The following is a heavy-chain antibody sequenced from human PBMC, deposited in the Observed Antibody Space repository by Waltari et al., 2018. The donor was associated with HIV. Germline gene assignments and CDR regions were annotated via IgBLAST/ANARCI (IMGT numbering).Heavy chain of an antibody. Sequence: EAHLLESGGGSVHPGESLRPSCVGYGFSFSSFAMTWLRQAAGKGLEWFGSLTGSSSDVFYADSVRGRFTISRDNSEKTLFLQMNSLGAEDTATYFCATSWEYCGSGRCFYPFEYWGPGTLVTVSS. CDR3: ATSWEYCGSGRCFYPFEY. D-gene: IGHD2-21*01. J-gene: IGHJ4*02. CDR2: LTGSSSDV. V-gene: IGHV3-23*01. CDR1: GFSFSSFA.